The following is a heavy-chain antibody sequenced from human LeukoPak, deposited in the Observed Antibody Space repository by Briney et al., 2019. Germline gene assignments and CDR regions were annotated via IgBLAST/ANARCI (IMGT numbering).Heavy chain of an antibody. Sequence: GGSLRLSCAASGFTFSSYSMNWVRQAPGKELEWVSYISGSGSTKYYPDSVKGRFTISRDNAKKSLHLQMNSLRAEDTAVYYCARWFGESFDYWGQGALVTVSS. D-gene: IGHD3-10*01. J-gene: IGHJ4*02. V-gene: IGHV3-48*01. CDR2: ISGSGSTK. CDR3: ARWFGESFDY. CDR1: GFTFSSYS.